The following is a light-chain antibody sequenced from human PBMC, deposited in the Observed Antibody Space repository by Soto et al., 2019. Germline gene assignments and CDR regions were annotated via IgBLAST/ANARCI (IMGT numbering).Light chain of an antibody. J-gene: IGKJ1*01. CDR1: QSVGSNF. CDR3: QQYGSTQWA. Sequence: IVLTQSPGTLSLSPGERATLSCRASQSVGSNFLAWYQQKRGQAPRILIYAASNRASGIPDRFSGSGSGSDFTLTISRLEPEDFAVYYCQQYGSTQWAFGQGTRGEI. CDR2: AAS. V-gene: IGKV3-20*01.